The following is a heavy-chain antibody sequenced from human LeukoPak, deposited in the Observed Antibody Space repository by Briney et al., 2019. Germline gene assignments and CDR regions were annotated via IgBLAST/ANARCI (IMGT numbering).Heavy chain of an antibody. J-gene: IGHJ4*02. CDR1: GFTSSSYA. CDR2: ISGSGGST. CDR3: ATLLYGDYVQPYYFDY. D-gene: IGHD4-17*01. V-gene: IGHV3-23*01. Sequence: GGSLRLSCAASGFTSSSYAMSWVRHAPGRGLEWVSAISGSGGSTYYADSVKGRFTISRDNSKNTLYLQMNSLRAEDTAVYYCATLLYGDYVQPYYFDYWGQGTLVTVSS.